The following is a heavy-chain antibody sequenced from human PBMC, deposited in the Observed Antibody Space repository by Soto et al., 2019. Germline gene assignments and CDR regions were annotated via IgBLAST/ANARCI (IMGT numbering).Heavy chain of an antibody. V-gene: IGHV4-31*03. CDR1: GGSISSGGYY. D-gene: IGHD4-17*01. Sequence: QVQLQESGPGLVKPSQTLSLTCTVSGGSISSGGYYWSWIRQHPGKGLEWIGYIYYSGSTYYNPSXXSRVTISVDTXXNXFXXKLSSVTAADTAVYYCARDLGYGDQTPRPYWYFDLWGRGTLVTVSS. CDR2: IYYSGST. CDR3: ARDLGYGDQTPRPYWYFDL. J-gene: IGHJ2*01.